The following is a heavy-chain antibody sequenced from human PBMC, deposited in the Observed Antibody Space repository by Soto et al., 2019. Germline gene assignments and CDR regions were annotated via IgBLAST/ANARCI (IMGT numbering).Heavy chain of an antibody. CDR3: ARTYCSSTSCYYSNFDY. Sequence: GASGKVSCKASGGTFSSYTISWVRQAPGQRLEWMGRIIPILGIANYAQKFQGRATITADKSTSTAYMELSSLRSEDTAVYYCARTYCSSTSCYYSNFDYWGQGTLVTVSS. CDR2: IIPILGIA. D-gene: IGHD2-2*01. J-gene: IGHJ4*02. CDR1: GGTFSSYT. V-gene: IGHV1-69*02.